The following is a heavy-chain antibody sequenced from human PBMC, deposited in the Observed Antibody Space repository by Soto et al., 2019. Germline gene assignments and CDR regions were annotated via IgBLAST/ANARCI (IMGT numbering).Heavy chain of an antibody. Sequence: QVPLVESGGGVVQPWGSLRHSCAASGFTFSYYGIHRVRTAPGKGLERVAVLGHDGSNKNYAYPVKGRFTISSDNSRNTRFQHLKSLRVEDTAVYYWARGDSSGWGTYCYEVLDVWGHGTTVTVS. D-gene: IGHD6-19*01. J-gene: IGHJ6*02. V-gene: IGHV3-33*01. CDR2: LGHDGSNK. CDR1: GFTFSYYG. CDR3: ARGDSSGWGTYCYEVLDV.